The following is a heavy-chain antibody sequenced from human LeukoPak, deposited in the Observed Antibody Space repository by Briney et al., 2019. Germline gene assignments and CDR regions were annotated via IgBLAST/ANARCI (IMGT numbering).Heavy chain of an antibody. V-gene: IGHV3-23*01. Sequence: GGSLRLSCAASRFTFSSYGMSWVRQAPGKGLEWVSSISGSGGNTYYADSVKGRFTISRDNSKSTVYLQMNSLRAEDTAVYHCAKTNGYYDYWGQGTLVTVSS. CDR3: AKTNGYYDY. D-gene: IGHD3-22*01. CDR2: ISGSGGNT. CDR1: RFTFSSYG. J-gene: IGHJ4*02.